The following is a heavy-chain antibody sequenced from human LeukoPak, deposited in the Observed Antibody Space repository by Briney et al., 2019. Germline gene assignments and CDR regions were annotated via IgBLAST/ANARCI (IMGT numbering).Heavy chain of an antibody. CDR2: IYYSGST. CDR1: GGSISSYY. Sequence: SETLSLTCTVSGGSISSYYWSWIRQPPGKGLEWIGYIYYSGSTNYNPSLKSRVTISVDTSKNQFSLKLSSVTAADTAVYYCARVGVDTAMVTVWFDPWGQRTLVTVSS. D-gene: IGHD5-18*01. CDR3: ARVGVDTAMVTVWFDP. J-gene: IGHJ5*02. V-gene: IGHV4-59*01.